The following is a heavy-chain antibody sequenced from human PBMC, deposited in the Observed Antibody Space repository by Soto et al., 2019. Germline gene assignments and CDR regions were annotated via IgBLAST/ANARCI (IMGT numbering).Heavy chain of an antibody. CDR2: IYPGDSET. D-gene: IGHD3-9*01. J-gene: IGHJ4*02. Sequence: GESLKISCKGSGYSFISYWIGWVRQMSGKGLEWVGVIYPGDSETRYSPSFQGQVTISADTSTSTAYLQWNSLKASDTAMYYWARHPTRPYYNTLVGYPAAPGGQGTLVPVSS. CDR1: GYSFISYW. V-gene: IGHV5-51*01. CDR3: ARHPTRPYYNTLVGYPAAP.